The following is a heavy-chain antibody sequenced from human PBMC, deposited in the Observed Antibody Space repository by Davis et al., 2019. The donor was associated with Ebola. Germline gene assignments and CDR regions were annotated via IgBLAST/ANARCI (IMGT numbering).Heavy chain of an antibody. J-gene: IGHJ4*02. D-gene: IGHD4-11*01. V-gene: IGHV3-66*01. CDR3: ARAEATTVTTSWFDY. CDR2: IYSGGST. CDR1: GFTVSSNY. Sequence: GESLKISCAASGFTVSSNYMSWVRQTPGKGLEWVSVIYSGGSTYYADSVKGRFTISRDNSKNTLYLQMNSLRAEDTAVYYCARAEATTVTTSWFDYWGQGTLVTASS.